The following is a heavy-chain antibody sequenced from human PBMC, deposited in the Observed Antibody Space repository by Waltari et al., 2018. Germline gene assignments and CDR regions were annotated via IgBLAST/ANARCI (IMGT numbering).Heavy chain of an antibody. CDR2: IYYSGST. V-gene: IGHV4-39*07. CDR3: ARRNRGNYYYYYGMDV. CDR1: GGSISSSSYY. D-gene: IGHD3-16*01. Sequence: QLQLQESGPGLVKPSETLSLTCTVSGGSISSSSYYWGWIRQPPGKGLEWIGSIYYSGSTYYNPSLKSRVTISVDTSKNQFSLKLSSVTAADTAVYYCARRNRGNYYYYYGMDVWGQGTTVTVSS. J-gene: IGHJ6*02.